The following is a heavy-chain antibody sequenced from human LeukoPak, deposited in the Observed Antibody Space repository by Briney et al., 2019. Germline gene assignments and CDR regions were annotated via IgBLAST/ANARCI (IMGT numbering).Heavy chain of an antibody. CDR2: INHSGST. CDR1: GGSFSGYY. J-gene: IGHJ4*02. Sequence: SETLSLTCAVYGGSFSGYYWSWIRQPPGKGLEWIGEINHSGSTNYNPSLKSRVTISVDTSKNQFSLKLSSVTAADTAVYYCARSPRGFDYWGQGTLVTVSS. CDR3: ARSPRGFDY. V-gene: IGHV4-34*01.